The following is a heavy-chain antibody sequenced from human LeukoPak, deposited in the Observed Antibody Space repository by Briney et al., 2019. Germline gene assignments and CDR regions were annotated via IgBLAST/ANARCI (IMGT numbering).Heavy chain of an antibody. V-gene: IGHV4-31*03. D-gene: IGHD1-26*01. CDR2: IYYSGST. CDR1: GGSISSGGYY. Sequence: PSRTLSLTCTVSGGSISSGGYYWSWIRQHPGKGLEWIGYIYYSGSTYYNPSLKSRVTISVDTSKNQFSLKLSSVTAADTAVYYCARDRLGPRGRQNWFDPWGQGTLVTVSS. J-gene: IGHJ5*02. CDR3: ARDRLGPRGRQNWFDP.